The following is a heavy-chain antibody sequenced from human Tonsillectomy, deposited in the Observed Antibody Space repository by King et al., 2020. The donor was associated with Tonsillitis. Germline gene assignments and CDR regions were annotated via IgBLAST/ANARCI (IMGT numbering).Heavy chain of an antibody. CDR3: ASKTTGTTPYYYYYYGMDV. J-gene: IGHJ6*02. CDR1: GGTFSSYA. V-gene: IGHV1-69*04. D-gene: IGHD4-17*01. Sequence: AQLVQSGAEVKKPGSSVKVSCKASGGTFSSYAISWVRQAPGQGLEWMGRIIPILGIANYAQKFQGRVTITADKSTSTAYMELSSLRSEDTAVYYCASKTTGTTPYYYYYYGMDVWGQGTTVTVSS. CDR2: IIPILGIA.